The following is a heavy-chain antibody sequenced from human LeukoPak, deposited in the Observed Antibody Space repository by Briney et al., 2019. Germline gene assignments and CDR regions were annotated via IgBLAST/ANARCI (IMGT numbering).Heavy chain of an antibody. CDR3: ARDGLTMIRFFDY. CDR2: IYYSGST. V-gene: IGHV4-59*04. CDR1: GGSISSYY. Sequence: SETLSLTCTVSGGSISSYYWSWIRQPPGKGLEWIGSIYYSGSTYYNPSLKSRVTMSVDTSKNQFSLKLSSVTAADTAVYYCARDGLTMIRFFDYWGQGTLVTVSS. D-gene: IGHD3-22*01. J-gene: IGHJ4*02.